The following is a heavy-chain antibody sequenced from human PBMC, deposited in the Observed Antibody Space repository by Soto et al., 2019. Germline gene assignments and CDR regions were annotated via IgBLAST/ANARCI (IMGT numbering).Heavy chain of an antibody. J-gene: IGHJ6*02. CDR3: VRGVPRNQTCFWYGMDV. D-gene: IGHD3-10*01. V-gene: IGHV3-48*02. CDR1: GFTFSSYS. Sequence: GGSLRLSCAVSGFTFSSYSMNWVRQAPGKGLQWISYISSSSNTIYYADSVKGRFTISRDYAKNSLYLQMNSLTDEDTAVYYWVRGVPRNQTCFWYGMDVWGQGTTVTVS. CDR2: ISSSSNTI.